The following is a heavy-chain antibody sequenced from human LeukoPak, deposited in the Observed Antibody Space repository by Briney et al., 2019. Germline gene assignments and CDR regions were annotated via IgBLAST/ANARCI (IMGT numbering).Heavy chain of an antibody. CDR1: GFTFSSYW. CDR2: INQDGSEK. J-gene: IGHJ4*02. CDR3: AKDRSRLLY. V-gene: IGHV3-7*05. D-gene: IGHD3-16*01. Sequence: GGSLRLSCAAFGFTFSSYWMSWVRQAPGKGLEWVANINQDGSEKYYVDSVKGRFTISRDNAKNSLYLQMNSLRAEDTAVYYCAKDRSRLLYWGQGTLVTVSS.